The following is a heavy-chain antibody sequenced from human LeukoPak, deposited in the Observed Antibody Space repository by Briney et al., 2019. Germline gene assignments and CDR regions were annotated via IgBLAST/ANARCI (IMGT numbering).Heavy chain of an antibody. CDR1: GFTFSSYS. Sequence: GGSLRLSCAASGFTFSSYSMNWVRQAPGKGLEWVSSISSSSSYIYYADSVKGRFTISRDNAKNSLYLQMNSLRAEDTAVYYCARDLGETAVVTEPFDYWGQGTLVTVSS. CDR2: ISSSSSYI. V-gene: IGHV3-21*01. D-gene: IGHD5-18*01. CDR3: ARDLGETAVVTEPFDY. J-gene: IGHJ4*02.